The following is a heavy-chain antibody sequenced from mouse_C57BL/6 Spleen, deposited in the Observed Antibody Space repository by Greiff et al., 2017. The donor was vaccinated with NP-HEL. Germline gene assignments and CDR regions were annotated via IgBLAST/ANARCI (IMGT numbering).Heavy chain of an antibody. CDR3: TRLPEDY. CDR1: GFTFSDAW. Sequence: EVNVASSLVFFFQPGGSMKLSCAASGFTFSDAWMDWVRQSPEKGLEWVAEIRNKANNHATYYAESVKGRFTISRDDSKSSVYLQMNSLRAEDTGIYYCTRLPEDYWGQGTSVTVSS. V-gene: IGHV6-6*01. J-gene: IGHJ4*01. CDR2: IRNKANNHAT.